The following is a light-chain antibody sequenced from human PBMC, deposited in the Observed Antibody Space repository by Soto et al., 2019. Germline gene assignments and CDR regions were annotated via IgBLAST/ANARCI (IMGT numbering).Light chain of an antibody. Sequence: QSALTQPASVSGSPGQSITISCTGTSSDIGAYNFVSWYQQHPGKAPKLMLYDVNIRPSGVSNRFSGSKSGNTASLTISGLQAEDEADYYCTSWTTSTTMRFGGGTKLTAL. J-gene: IGLJ2*01. CDR2: DVN. CDR3: TSWTTSTTMR. V-gene: IGLV2-14*03. CDR1: SSDIGAYNF.